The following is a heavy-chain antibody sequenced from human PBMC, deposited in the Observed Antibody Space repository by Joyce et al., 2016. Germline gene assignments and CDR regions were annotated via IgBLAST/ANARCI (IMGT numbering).Heavy chain of an antibody. D-gene: IGHD5-24*01. CDR2: LNPSDGTT. CDR3: ARKDGYNPFAFNI. V-gene: IGHV1-46*01. J-gene: IGHJ3*02. CDR1: GYTFTSYS. Sequence: QVQLVQSGAEVQKPGASVKVSCKASGYTFTSYSIHWLRQAPGQGLEWMGILNPSDGTTNYAQGFQGRVSMTRDTSTGTLYMELNGLRSEDTAIYYCARKDGYNPFAFNIWGQGTMVTVSS.